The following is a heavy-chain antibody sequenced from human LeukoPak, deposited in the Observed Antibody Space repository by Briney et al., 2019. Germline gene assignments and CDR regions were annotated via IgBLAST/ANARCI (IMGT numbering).Heavy chain of an antibody. V-gene: IGHV1-8*01. D-gene: IGHD6-19*01. Sequence: GASVKFSCKASGYTFTSYDIHWVRQASGHGLEWMGWMNPKSAHTGLAQRFQGRVTITRDTSASTPYMELSSLRSEDTAVYYCARDLGGYSSGWFDYWGQGTLVTVSS. CDR2: MNPKSAHT. CDR1: GYTFTSYD. J-gene: IGHJ4*02. CDR3: ARDLGGYSSGWFDY.